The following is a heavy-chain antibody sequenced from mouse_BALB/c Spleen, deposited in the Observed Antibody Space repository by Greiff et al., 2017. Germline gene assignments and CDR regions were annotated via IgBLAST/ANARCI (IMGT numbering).Heavy chain of an antibody. D-gene: IGHD1-2*01. CDR3: ARFYYGYNYAMDY. V-gene: IGHV1-7*01. J-gene: IGHJ4*01. CDR1: GYTFTSYW. CDR2: INPSTGYT. Sequence: VKLQESGAELAKPGASVKMSCKASGYTFTSYWMHWVKQRPGQGLEWIGYINPSTGYTEYNQKFKDKATLTADKSSSTAYMQLSSLTSEDSAVYYCARFYYGYNYAMDYWGQGTSVTVSS.